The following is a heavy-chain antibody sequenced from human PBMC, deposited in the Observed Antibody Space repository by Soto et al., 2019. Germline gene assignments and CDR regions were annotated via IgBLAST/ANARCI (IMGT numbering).Heavy chain of an antibody. D-gene: IGHD3-3*01. CDR3: ARGGGVGVAGSAAFDM. V-gene: IGHV1-2*02. Sequence: QLHLVQSGAVVKKPGASVTVSCSASGYPVTAYYMHWVRQAPGGGLEWMGGINPATGAAKNTQTFQGRVTMPRDTATSAVFMELGGLTAEDTAGFYCARGGGVGVAGSAAFDMWGQGTLVTVSS. CDR2: INPATGAA. CDR1: GYPVTAYY. J-gene: IGHJ3*02.